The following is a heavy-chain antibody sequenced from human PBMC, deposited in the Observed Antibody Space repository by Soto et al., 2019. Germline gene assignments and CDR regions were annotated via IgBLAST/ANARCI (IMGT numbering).Heavy chain of an antibody. Sequence: SETLSLTCTVSGGSVFSDTHYWTWIRQPPGKGLEWIGYIFYNGRTNYNPSLESRVTISLDTSKSQFSLKMSSLTAADTAVYYCASGPYAMDVWGQGTTVTVSS. J-gene: IGHJ6*02. V-gene: IGHV4-61*01. CDR3: ASGPYAMDV. CDR1: GGSVFSDTHY. CDR2: IFYNGRT.